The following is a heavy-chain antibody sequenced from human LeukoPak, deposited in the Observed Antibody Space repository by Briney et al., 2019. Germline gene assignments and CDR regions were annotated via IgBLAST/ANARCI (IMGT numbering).Heavy chain of an antibody. Sequence: GGSLRLSCAASGFTFSDYSMNWVRQAPGKGLEWVSYIGSNISAMYYADSVRGRFTISRGNAKNSLYLQMNSLRAEDTAVYYCARSFYYYDSDYWGQGTLVTVSS. CDR3: ARSFYYYDSDY. D-gene: IGHD3-22*01. CDR2: IGSNISAM. V-gene: IGHV3-48*04. CDR1: GFTFSDYS. J-gene: IGHJ4*02.